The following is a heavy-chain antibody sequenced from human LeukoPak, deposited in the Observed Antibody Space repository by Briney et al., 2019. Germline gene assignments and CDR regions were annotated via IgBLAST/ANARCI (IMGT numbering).Heavy chain of an antibody. Sequence: SETLSLTCTVSGGSISSGDYYLSWIRQPPGKGLEWIGYIYYSGSTYYNPSLKSRVTISVDTSKNQFSLKLSSVTAADTAVYYCARELRGLLLIWGQGTLVTVSS. CDR3: ARELRGLLLI. J-gene: IGHJ4*02. CDR2: IYYSGST. CDR1: GGSISSGDYY. D-gene: IGHD2-15*01. V-gene: IGHV4-30-4*08.